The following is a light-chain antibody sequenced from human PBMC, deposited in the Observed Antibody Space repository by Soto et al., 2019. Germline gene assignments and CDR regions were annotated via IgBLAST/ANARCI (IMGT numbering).Light chain of an antibody. CDR2: EVS. J-gene: IGLJ1*01. Sequence: QSVLTQPASVPVSPGQSITTSCTGTSSDVGGYNYVSWYQQHPGKAPKLMIYEVSNRPSGVSNRFSGSKSGNTASLTISGLQAEDEADYYCSSYTSSSTYVFGTGTKVTVL. CDR3: SSYTSSSTYV. CDR1: SSDVGGYNY. V-gene: IGLV2-14*01.